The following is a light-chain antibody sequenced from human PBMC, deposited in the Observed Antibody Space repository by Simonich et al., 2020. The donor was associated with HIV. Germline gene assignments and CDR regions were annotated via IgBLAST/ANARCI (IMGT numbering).Light chain of an antibody. CDR1: QSISRY. Sequence: DIQMTQSPSSLSASVGDRVTITCRASQSISRYLNCYQQKPGKAPKVLIYAASSLQSGVPSRFSGSGSGTDFTLTISSLQPEDFATYYCQQSYSSPWTFGQGTKVEIK. J-gene: IGKJ1*01. CDR2: AAS. V-gene: IGKV1-39*01. CDR3: QQSYSSPWT.